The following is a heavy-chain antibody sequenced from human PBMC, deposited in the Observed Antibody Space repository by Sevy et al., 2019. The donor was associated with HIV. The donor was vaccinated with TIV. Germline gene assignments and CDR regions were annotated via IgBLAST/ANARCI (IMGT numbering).Heavy chain of an antibody. D-gene: IGHD6-13*01. CDR2: ISSGGSNI. J-gene: IGHJ4*02. V-gene: IGHV3-21*01. CDR3: ARQWGPYSSSWYTGYYFDY. CDR1: GFTFGSYS. Sequence: GGSLRLSCAASGFTFGSYSMNWVRQAPGKGLEWVSSISSGGSNIYYADSVKGRFTISRDNAKNSLYLQMNSLRAEDTAVYYCARQWGPYSSSWYTGYYFDYWGQGTLVTVSS.